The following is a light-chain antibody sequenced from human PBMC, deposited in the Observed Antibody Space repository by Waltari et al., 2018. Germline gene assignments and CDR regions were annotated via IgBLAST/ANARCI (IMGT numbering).Light chain of an antibody. CDR2: HAS. Sequence: EIVLTQSPGTLSMSPGERATLSCRASQSLSIYLAWYQQQPGRAPRLCIYHASSRATGVPDRFIGSGSGTDFSLTISRLEPEDFAVYYCQHYVSLPVTFGQGTKVEIK. V-gene: IGKV3-20*01. J-gene: IGKJ1*01. CDR1: QSLSIY. CDR3: QHYVSLPVT.